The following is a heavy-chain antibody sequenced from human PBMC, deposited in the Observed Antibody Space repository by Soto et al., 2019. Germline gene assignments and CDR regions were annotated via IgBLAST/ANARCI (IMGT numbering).Heavy chain of an antibody. CDR1: GFTFSSYS. D-gene: IGHD2-21*02. CDR3: AKDAVSANGEWDWFDP. V-gene: IGHV3-23*01. Sequence: GGSLRLSCAASGFTFSSYSMNWVRQAPGKGLEWVSSIHGSAGGAYYSDSVKGRFTVSRADSQKTLFLQMTSLRVDDTAIYYCAKDAVSANGEWDWFDPWGQGILVTVS. CDR2: IHGSAGGA. J-gene: IGHJ5*02.